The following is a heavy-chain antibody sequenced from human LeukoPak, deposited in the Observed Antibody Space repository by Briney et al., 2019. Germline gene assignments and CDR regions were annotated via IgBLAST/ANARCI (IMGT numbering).Heavy chain of an antibody. Sequence: SETLSLTCAVYGGSFSGYYWSWIRQPPGKGLEWIGEINHSGSTNYNPSLKSRVTMSVDTSKNQFSLKLSSVTAADTAVYYCARDADFWSGYYPGTLKWFDPWGQGTLVTVSS. D-gene: IGHD3-3*01. CDR1: GGSFSGYY. CDR2: INHSGST. CDR3: ARDADFWSGYYPGTLKWFDP. J-gene: IGHJ5*02. V-gene: IGHV4-34*01.